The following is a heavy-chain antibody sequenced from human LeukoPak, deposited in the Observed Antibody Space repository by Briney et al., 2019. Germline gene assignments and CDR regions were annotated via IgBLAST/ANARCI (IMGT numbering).Heavy chain of an antibody. J-gene: IGHJ5*01. Sequence: GESLKISCKASGYSFANYWITWVRQLPGKGLEWMGRIDPSDSFSFYSPSFQGHVTMSSDTSISTAYLQWSSLKASDTAMYYCARHNGLSNLVATNWLDPWGQGTLVVVSS. D-gene: IGHD5-12*01. CDR2: IDPSDSFS. CDR3: ARHNGLSNLVATNWLDP. CDR1: GYSFANYW. V-gene: IGHV5-10-1*01.